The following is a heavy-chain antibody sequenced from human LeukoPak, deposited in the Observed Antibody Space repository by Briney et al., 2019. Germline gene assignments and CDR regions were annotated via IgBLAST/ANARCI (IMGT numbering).Heavy chain of an antibody. J-gene: IGHJ3*02. D-gene: IGHD5-18*01. CDR2: IYYSGST. CDR1: GGSISSYY. CDR3: ASADTAGAFDI. V-gene: IGHV4-59*08. Sequence: SETLSLTCTVSGGSISSYYWSWIRQPPGKGLEWIGCIYYSGSTNYNPSLKSRVTISVDTSKNQFSLKLSSVTAADTAVYYCASADTAGAFDIWGQGTMVTVSS.